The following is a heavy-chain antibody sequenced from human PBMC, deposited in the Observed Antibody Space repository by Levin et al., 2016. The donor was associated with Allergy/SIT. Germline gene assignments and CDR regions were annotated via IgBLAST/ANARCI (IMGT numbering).Heavy chain of an antibody. CDR2: ISYNGSNE. J-gene: IGHJ4*02. V-gene: IGHV3-30*03. CDR3: ARDSGGDSFDY. CDR1: GFSFSSFG. D-gene: IGHD2-15*01. Sequence: GGSLRLSCEASGFSFSSFGMHWVRQAPGKGLDWVTAISYNGSNEYYGDSVRGRFTVSRDNSKNTLYLEMNSLRAEDTAVYFCARDSGGDSFDYWGQGTLVTVS.